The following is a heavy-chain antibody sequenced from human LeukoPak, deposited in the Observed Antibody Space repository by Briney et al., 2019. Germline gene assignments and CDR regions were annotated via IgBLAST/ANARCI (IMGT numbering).Heavy chain of an antibody. V-gene: IGHV4-38-2*02. CDR3: ARDRDGSGSYYQPLFDY. CDR2: IHHSGST. D-gene: IGHD3-10*01. J-gene: IGHJ4*02. Sequence: PSETLSLTCAVSGYSISSGYYWGWIRQPPGKGLEWIGSIHHSGSTYYNPSLKSRVTISVDTSKNQFSLKLSSVTAADTAVYYCARDRDGSGSYYQPLFDYWGQGTLVTVSS. CDR1: GYSISSGYY.